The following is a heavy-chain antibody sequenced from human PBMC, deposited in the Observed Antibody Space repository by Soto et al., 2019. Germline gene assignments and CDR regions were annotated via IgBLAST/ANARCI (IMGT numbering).Heavy chain of an antibody. J-gene: IGHJ6*01. V-gene: IGHV1-69*12. CDR2: IIPLFRTP. CDR3: ARENERLQLGCNGCSSLDV. D-gene: IGHD1-26*01. Sequence: QVQLVQSGAEMKEPGSSVKVSCKTSGGTFSSSAISWLRQAPGQGLEWMGGIIPLFRTPDYAQKFQGRVTIAADESTSTAYMERSSLRSEDTAVYYCARENERLQLGCNGCSSLDVWGQGTRITVSS. CDR1: GGTFSSSA.